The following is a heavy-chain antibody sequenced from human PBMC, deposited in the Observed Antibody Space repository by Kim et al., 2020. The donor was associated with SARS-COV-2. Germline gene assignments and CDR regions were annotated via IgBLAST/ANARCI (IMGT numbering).Heavy chain of an antibody. Sequence: SLKSRVTISVDKSKNQFSLKLSSVTAADTAVYYCASGIVVVPAAISVFDYWGQGTLVTVSS. J-gene: IGHJ4*02. CDR3: ASGIVVVPAAISVFDY. V-gene: IGHV4-34*01. D-gene: IGHD2-2*01.